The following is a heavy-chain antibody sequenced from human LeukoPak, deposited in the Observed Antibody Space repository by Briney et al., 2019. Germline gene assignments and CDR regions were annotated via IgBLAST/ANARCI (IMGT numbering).Heavy chain of an antibody. CDR3: ASLVWFGELRYFDL. CDR1: GGSISSYY. V-gene: IGHV4-59*01. Sequence: SETLSLTCTVSGGSISSYYWSWIRQPPGKGLEWIGYIYYSGSTNYNPSLKSRVTISVDTSKNQFSLKLSSVTAADTAVYYCASLVWFGELRYFDLWGRGTLVTVSA. J-gene: IGHJ2*01. CDR2: IYYSGST. D-gene: IGHD3-10*01.